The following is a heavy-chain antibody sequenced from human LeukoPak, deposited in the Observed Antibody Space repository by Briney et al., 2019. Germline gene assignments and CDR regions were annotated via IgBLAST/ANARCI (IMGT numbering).Heavy chain of an antibody. CDR2: IYYSGYT. J-gene: IGHJ5*02. CDR3: ARRPYQLLRGWFDP. V-gene: IGHV4-39*01. CDR1: GGSISSSTYY. Sequence: SETLSLTCTVSGGSISSSTYYWGWVRQPPGKGLEWIGSIYYSGYTYYNPSLESRVTISIDTSKNQFSLKLSSVTAADTAVYYCARRPYQLLRGWFDPWGQGTLVTVSS. D-gene: IGHD2-2*01.